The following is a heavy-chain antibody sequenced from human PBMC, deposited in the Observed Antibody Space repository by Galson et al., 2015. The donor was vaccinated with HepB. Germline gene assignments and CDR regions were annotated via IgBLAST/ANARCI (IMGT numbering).Heavy chain of an antibody. Sequence: SVKVSCKASGYTFTSYGISWVRQAPGQGLEWMGWISAYNGNTNYAQKLQGRVTMTTDTSTSTAYMELRSLRSDDTAVYYCARDSWVAAAETHYGMDVWGQGTTVTVSS. V-gene: IGHV1-18*04. J-gene: IGHJ6*02. CDR2: ISAYNGNT. CDR3: ARDSWVAAAETHYGMDV. D-gene: IGHD2-2*01. CDR1: GYTFTSYG.